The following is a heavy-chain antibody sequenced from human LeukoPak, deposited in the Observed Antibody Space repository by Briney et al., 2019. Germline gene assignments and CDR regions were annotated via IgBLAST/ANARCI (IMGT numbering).Heavy chain of an antibody. Sequence: PSETLSLTCTVSGGSISSSYWNWIRQPPGKGLEWIGFIYYSGTTNYNPSLNSRVTISVDTSKNQFSLKLSSVTAADTAVYYCARTYYDSWGYYEVTYWGQGTLVTVSS. D-gene: IGHD3-22*01. J-gene: IGHJ4*02. V-gene: IGHV4-59*01. CDR1: GGSISSSY. CDR2: IYYSGTT. CDR3: ARTYYDSWGYYEVTY.